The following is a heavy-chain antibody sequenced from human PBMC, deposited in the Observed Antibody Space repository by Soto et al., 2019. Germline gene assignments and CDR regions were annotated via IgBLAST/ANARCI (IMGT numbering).Heavy chain of an antibody. J-gene: IGHJ4*02. CDR3: ARDHGGATMALLY. Sequence: ASVKVSCKTSGYNFLNYGMSWVRQAPGQGPEWMGWISVYHGNTIYAQNFQGRVTMTTDTSTSTAYMELTSLRSDDAGVYYCARDHGGATMALLYWGQGTLVTVSS. D-gene: IGHD3-10*01. CDR2: ISVYHGNT. V-gene: IGHV1-18*04. CDR1: GYNFLNYG.